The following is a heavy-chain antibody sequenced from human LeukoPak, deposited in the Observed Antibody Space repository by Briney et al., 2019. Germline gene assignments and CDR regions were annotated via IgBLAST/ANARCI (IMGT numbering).Heavy chain of an antibody. J-gene: IGHJ4*02. Sequence: SETLSLTCTVSGGSISSGSYCWSWIRQPAGKGLEWVGHIYRSGSTNYNPSLKSRVTISVDTSKNQFSLRLTSVTAADTAVYYCARQTGSGLFILPGGQGTLVTVSS. CDR1: GGSISSGSYC. D-gene: IGHD3/OR15-3a*01. CDR3: ARQTGSGLFILP. V-gene: IGHV4-61*09. CDR2: IYRSGST.